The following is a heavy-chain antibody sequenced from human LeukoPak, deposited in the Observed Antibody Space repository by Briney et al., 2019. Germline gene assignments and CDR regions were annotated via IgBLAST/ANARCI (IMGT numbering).Heavy chain of an antibody. CDR2: ISYDGTNK. J-gene: IGHJ4*02. CDR1: GFTFSSYG. D-gene: IGHD2-2*01. V-gene: IGHV3-30*18. CDR3: AKGGVVVPAAADY. Sequence: GGSLRLSCTASGFTFSSYGMHWVRQAPGMGLEWVTDISYDGTNKYYGDSVKGRFTISRDNSKNTLYLQMNSLRAEDTAVYYCAKGGVVVPAAADYWGQGTLVTVSS.